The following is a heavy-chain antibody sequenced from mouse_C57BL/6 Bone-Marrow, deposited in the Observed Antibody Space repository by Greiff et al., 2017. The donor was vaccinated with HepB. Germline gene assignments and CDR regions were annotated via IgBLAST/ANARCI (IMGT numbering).Heavy chain of an antibody. CDR2: IDPSDSYT. V-gene: IGHV1-59*01. J-gene: IGHJ4*01. Sequence: QVQLQQPGAELVRPGTSVKLSCKASGYTFTSYWMHWVKQRPGQGLEWIGVIDPSDSYTNYNQKFKGKATLTVDTSSSTAYMQLSSLTSEDSAVYYCARGGWLGYYAMDYWGQGTSVTVSS. CDR1: GYTFTSYW. D-gene: IGHD2-3*01. CDR3: ARGGWLGYYAMDY.